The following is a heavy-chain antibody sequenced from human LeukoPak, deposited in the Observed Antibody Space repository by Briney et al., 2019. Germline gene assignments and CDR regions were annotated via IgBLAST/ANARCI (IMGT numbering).Heavy chain of an antibody. CDR3: AGVGTIVAAGTCDY. J-gene: IGHJ4*02. Sequence: GGSLRLSCAASGFTFSDYYMSWIRQAPGKGLEWVSYISSSGSPISYADSVEGRFTISRDNAKNSLYLQMNSLRAEDTAVYYCAGVGTIVAAGTCDYWGQGTLVTVSS. V-gene: IGHV3-11*01. CDR2: ISSSGSPI. D-gene: IGHD6-13*01. CDR1: GFTFSDYY.